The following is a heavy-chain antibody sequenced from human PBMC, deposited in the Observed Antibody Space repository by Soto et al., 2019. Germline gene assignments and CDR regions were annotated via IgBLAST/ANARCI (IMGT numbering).Heavy chain of an antibody. CDR1: GGSISSSSYY. J-gene: IGHJ4*02. Sequence: SETLSLTCTVSGGSISSSSYYWSWIRQPPGKGLEWIGYIYYSGSTNYNPSLKSRVTISVDTSKNQFSLKLSSVTAADTAVYYCASRYGGNFDYWGQGTLVTVSS. V-gene: IGHV4-61*01. D-gene: IGHD3-16*01. CDR2: IYYSGST. CDR3: ASRYGGNFDY.